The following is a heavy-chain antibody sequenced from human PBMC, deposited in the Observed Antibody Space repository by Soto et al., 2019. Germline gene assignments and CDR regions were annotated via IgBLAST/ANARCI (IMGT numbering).Heavy chain of an antibody. CDR2: IWYDGSNK. Sequence: GGSLRLSCAASGFTFSSYGMHWVRQAPGKGLEWVAVIWYDGSNKYYADSVKGRFTISRDNSKNTLYLQMNSLRAEDTAVYYCARDLGLLKSLFDYWGQGTQVTVSS. V-gene: IGHV3-33*01. CDR1: GFTFSSYG. D-gene: IGHD3-16*01. J-gene: IGHJ4*02. CDR3: ARDLGLLKSLFDY.